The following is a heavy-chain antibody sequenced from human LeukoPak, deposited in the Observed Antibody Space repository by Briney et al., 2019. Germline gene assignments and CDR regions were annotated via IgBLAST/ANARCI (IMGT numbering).Heavy chain of an antibody. Sequence: ASVKVSCKASGYTFTGYYMHWVRQAPGQGLEWMGWINPNSGGTNYAQKFQGRVTMTRDTSISTAYMELSRLRSDDTAVYYCARDGGYDFWSGYYPTGYYYYGMDVWGQGTTVTVSS. J-gene: IGHJ6*02. CDR3: ARDGGYDFWSGYYPTGYYYYGMDV. V-gene: IGHV1-2*02. CDR2: INPNSGGT. D-gene: IGHD3-3*01. CDR1: GYTFTGYY.